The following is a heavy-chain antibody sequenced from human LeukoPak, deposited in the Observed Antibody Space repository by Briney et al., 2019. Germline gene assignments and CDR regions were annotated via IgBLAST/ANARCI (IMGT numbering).Heavy chain of an antibody. D-gene: IGHD3-10*01. V-gene: IGHV1-18*01. J-gene: IGHJ4*02. Sequence: ASVKVSCKASGYTFTSYGISWVRQAPGQGHEWMGWISAYNGNTNYAQKLQGRVTMTTDTSTSTAYMELRSLRSDDTAVYYCARDRRTPTYYYGSGSYGLDYWGQGTLVTVSS. CDR1: GYTFTSYG. CDR3: ARDRRTPTYYYGSGSYGLDY. CDR2: ISAYNGNT.